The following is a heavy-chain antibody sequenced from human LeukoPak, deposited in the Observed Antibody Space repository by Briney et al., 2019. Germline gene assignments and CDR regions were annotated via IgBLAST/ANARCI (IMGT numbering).Heavy chain of an antibody. Sequence: PGGSLRLSCAASGFTFRDYYTSWIRQAPGKGLEWVSYISSSSGYTNYAGSVKGRFTISRDNAKNSLYLQMNSLRAEDTAVYYCARDRPPSYYYDSSGAYFDYWGQGTLVTVSS. CDR1: GFTFRDYY. D-gene: IGHD3-22*01. CDR2: ISSSSGYT. J-gene: IGHJ4*02. CDR3: ARDRPPSYYYDSSGAYFDY. V-gene: IGHV3-11*05.